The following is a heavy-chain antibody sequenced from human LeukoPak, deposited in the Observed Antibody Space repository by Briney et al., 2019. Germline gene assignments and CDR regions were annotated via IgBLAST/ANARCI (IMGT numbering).Heavy chain of an antibody. V-gene: IGHV5-10-1*01. CDR3: ARFGDGSFSGWFDP. D-gene: IGHD1-26*01. Sequence: GESLKISCNGSGYAFSSYWISWVRQMPGKGLEWMGRIDPTDSTTYYSPSFQGHVTISADKSISTAYLQWNSLKASDTAMYYCARFGDGSFSGWFDPWGQGTLVTVSS. CDR2: IDPTDSTT. J-gene: IGHJ5*02. CDR1: GYAFSSYW.